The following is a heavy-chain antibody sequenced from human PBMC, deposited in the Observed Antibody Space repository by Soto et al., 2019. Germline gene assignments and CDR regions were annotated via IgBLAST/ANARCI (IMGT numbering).Heavy chain of an antibody. D-gene: IGHD3-16*01. Sequence: LSSTVSKDSVCIWVDGGWIRQSPGEGLEWIVSMYHSGTTYYNPSLKSRVTISIDTSKNQFSLKLTSVTSADTAVYFCARVAFGPIDYWDQGTLVTVSS. V-gene: IGHV4-38-2*02. CDR2: MYHSGTT. CDR3: ARVAFGPIDY. J-gene: IGHJ4*02. CDR1: KDSVCIWVD.